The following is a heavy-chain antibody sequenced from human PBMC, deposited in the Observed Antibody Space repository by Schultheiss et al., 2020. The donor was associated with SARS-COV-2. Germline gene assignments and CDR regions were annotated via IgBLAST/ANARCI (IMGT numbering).Heavy chain of an antibody. CDR1: GFTFSSYA. Sequence: GGSLRLSCAASGFTFSSYAMHWVRQAPGKGLEWVAVISYDGSSKYYADSVKGRFTISRDNSKNTLYLQMNSLRAEDTAVYYCARDPSYYYDSSDYWGQGTLVTVSS. CDR3: ARDPSYYYDSSDY. D-gene: IGHD3-22*01. V-gene: IGHV3-30*07. J-gene: IGHJ4*02. CDR2: ISYDGSSK.